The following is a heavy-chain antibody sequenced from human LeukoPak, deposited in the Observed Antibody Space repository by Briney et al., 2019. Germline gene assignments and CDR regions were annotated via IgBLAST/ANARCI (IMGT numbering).Heavy chain of an antibody. V-gene: IGHV4-34*01. CDR2: INHSGST. D-gene: IGHD3-22*01. J-gene: IGHJ5*02. Sequence: SETLPLTCAVYGGSFSGYYWSWIRQPPGKGLEWIGEINHSGSTNYNPSLKSRVTISVDTSKNQFSLKLSSVTAADTAVYYCARGPGYYYDSSGYYDLGFGPWGQGTLVTVSS. CDR1: GGSFSGYY. CDR3: ARGPGYYYDSSGYYDLGFGP.